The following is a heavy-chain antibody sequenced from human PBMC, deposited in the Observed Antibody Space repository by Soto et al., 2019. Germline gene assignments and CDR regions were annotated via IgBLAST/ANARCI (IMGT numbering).Heavy chain of an antibody. J-gene: IGHJ5*02. Sequence: QVQLQESGPGLVKPSQTLSLTCTVSGGSISSGGYYWSWIRQHPGKGLAWIGYIYYSGSTYYNPSLKSRVTISVDTSKNQFSLKLSSVTAADTAVYYCAREAAAYNWFDPWGQGTLVTVSS. CDR3: AREAAAYNWFDP. CDR1: GGSISSGGYY. V-gene: IGHV4-31*03. CDR2: IYYSGST.